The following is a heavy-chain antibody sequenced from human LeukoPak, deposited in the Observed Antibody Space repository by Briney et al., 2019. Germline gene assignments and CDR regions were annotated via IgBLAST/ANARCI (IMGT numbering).Heavy chain of an antibody. CDR1: GFTFSSYT. D-gene: IGHD3-16*01. Sequence: GGSLRLSCAASGFTFSSYTMHWVRQAPGKGLEWISSISSSSSFIYYADSLKGRFTISRDNAKNSVFLQMNSLRAEDTAVYYCARDGGGPEAFDIWGQGTMVIVSS. CDR2: ISSSSSFI. J-gene: IGHJ3*02. V-gene: IGHV3-21*01. CDR3: ARDGGGPEAFDI.